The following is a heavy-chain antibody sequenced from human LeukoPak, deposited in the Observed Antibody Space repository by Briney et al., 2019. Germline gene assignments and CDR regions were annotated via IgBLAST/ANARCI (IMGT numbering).Heavy chain of an antibody. CDR3: AKGGAYGGNPGRFDP. CDR2: IYYSGST. CDR1: GGSISSDY. V-gene: IGHV4-59*01. Sequence: SETLPLTCTVSGGSISSDYWSWIRQPPGKGLEWIGSIYYSGSTNYNPSLKSRVSISVDTSKNQFSLRLSSVTAADTAVYYCAKGGAYGGNPGRFDPWGPGTLVTVSS. J-gene: IGHJ5*01. D-gene: IGHD4-23*01.